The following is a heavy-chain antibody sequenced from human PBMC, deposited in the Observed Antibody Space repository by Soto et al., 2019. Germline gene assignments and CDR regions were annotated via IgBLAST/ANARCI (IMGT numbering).Heavy chain of an antibody. CDR3: ARDPLYYESSAYYSPLGTSWSDY. CDR2: ISGYNGNT. J-gene: IGHJ4*02. V-gene: IGHV1-18*01. Sequence: QVQLVQSGAEVKKPGASVKVSCKASGYTFTNFGITWVRQAPGQGLEWMGWISGYNGNTNYAQKFQGRVTMTTDTSXSXXYMELRSRRSDDPAVYYCARDPLYYESSAYYSPLGTSWSDYWGQGTLVTVSS. CDR1: GYTFTNFG. D-gene: IGHD3-22*01.